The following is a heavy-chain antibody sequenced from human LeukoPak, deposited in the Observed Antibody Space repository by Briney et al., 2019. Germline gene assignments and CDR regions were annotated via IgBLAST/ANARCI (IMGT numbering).Heavy chain of an antibody. V-gene: IGHV4-39*07. Sequence: SETLSLTCTVSGGSIRSSSYYWGWIRQPPGKGLEWIGSIYYSGSTYYNPSLKSRVTISVATSKNQFSLKLNSVTAADTAVYYCARDRLSLGAFDIWGPGTTVIVSS. D-gene: IGHD3-16*01. CDR3: ARDRLSLGAFDI. CDR2: IYYSGST. CDR1: GGSIRSSSYY. J-gene: IGHJ3*02.